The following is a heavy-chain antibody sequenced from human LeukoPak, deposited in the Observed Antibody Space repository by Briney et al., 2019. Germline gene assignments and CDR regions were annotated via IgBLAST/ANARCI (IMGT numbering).Heavy chain of an antibody. D-gene: IGHD4-11*01. CDR3: ARGRMTTVTLYYYYYYYMDV. V-gene: IGHV4-31*03. Sequence: SQTLSLTCTVSGGSISSGGYYWSWIRQHPGKGLEWIGYIYYSGSIYYNPSLKSRVTISVDTSKNQFSLKLSSVTAADTAVYYCARGRMTTVTLYYYYYYYMDVWGKGTTVTVSS. J-gene: IGHJ6*03. CDR1: GGSISSGGYY. CDR2: IYYSGSI.